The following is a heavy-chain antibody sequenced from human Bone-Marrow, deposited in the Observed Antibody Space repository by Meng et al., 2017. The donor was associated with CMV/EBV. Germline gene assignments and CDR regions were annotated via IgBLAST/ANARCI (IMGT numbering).Heavy chain of an antibody. J-gene: IGHJ4*02. CDR2: IKQDGSEK. CDR1: GFTFSNYW. V-gene: IGHV3-7*01. CDR3: ARDPGYYYESSGYIGVRYCFDY. Sequence: GESLKISCAVSGFTFSNYWMSWVRQAPGKGLEWVANIKQDGSEKYYVHSVKGRFTISRDNAKNSLYLRMNSLRAEDTAVYYCARDPGYYYESSGYIGVRYCFDYWGQGTLATVSS. D-gene: IGHD3-22*01.